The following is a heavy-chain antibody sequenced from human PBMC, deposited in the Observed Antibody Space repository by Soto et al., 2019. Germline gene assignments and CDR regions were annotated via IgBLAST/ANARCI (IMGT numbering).Heavy chain of an antibody. J-gene: IGHJ6*02. D-gene: IGHD4-17*01. CDR3: AKVDTAVYYYYGMDV. Sequence: QVQLVESGGGVVQPGRSLRLSCAASGFTFSSYGMHWVRQAPGKGLEWVAVISYDGSNKYYADSVKGRFTISRDNSKNTLYLQMNSLRAEDTALYYCAKVDTAVYYYYGMDVWGQGTTVTVSS. V-gene: IGHV3-30*18. CDR1: GFTFSSYG. CDR2: ISYDGSNK.